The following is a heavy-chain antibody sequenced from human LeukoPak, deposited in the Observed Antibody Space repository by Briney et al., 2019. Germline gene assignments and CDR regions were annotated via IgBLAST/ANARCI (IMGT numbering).Heavy chain of an antibody. D-gene: IGHD1-1*01. CDR2: ISGSGGST. CDR3: AKTYRDDNRIDY. CDR1: GFTFSSYA. V-gene: IGHV3-23*01. J-gene: IGHJ4*02. Sequence: PGASLRLSYAASGFTFSSYAMSWVRQAPGKGLEWVSAISGSGGSTYYADSVKGRFTISRDNSKNTLYLQMNSLRAEDTAVYYCAKTYRDDNRIDYWGQGTLVTVSS.